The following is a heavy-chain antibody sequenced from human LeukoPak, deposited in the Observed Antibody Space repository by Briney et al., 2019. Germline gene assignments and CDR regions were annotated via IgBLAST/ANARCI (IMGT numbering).Heavy chain of an antibody. Sequence: PSETLSLTCTVSGGSISSYYWSWIRQPPGKGLEWIGYIYYSGSTNYNPSLKSRVTISVDTSKNQFSLKLSSVTAADTAVYYCARRCSSTSCYGSFDYRGQGTLVTVSS. CDR2: IYYSGST. J-gene: IGHJ4*02. V-gene: IGHV4-59*08. CDR1: GGSISSYY. D-gene: IGHD2-2*01. CDR3: ARRCSSTSCYGSFDY.